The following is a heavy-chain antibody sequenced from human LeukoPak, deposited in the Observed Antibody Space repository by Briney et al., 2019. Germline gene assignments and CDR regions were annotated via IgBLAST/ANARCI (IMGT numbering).Heavy chain of an antibody. J-gene: IGHJ5*02. CDR3: ARGFIAVAAPGWFDP. D-gene: IGHD6-19*01. V-gene: IGHV4-34*01. CDR1: GGSFSGYY. CDR2: INHSGST. Sequence: PSETLSLTCAVYGGSFSGYYWSWIRQPPGKGLEWIGEINHSGSTNYNPSLKSRVTISVDTSKNQFSLRLSSVTAADTAVYYCARGFIAVAAPGWFDPWGQGTLVTVSS.